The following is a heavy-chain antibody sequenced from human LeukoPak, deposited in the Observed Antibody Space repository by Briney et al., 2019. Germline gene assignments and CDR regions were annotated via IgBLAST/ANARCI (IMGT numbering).Heavy chain of an antibody. CDR3: VKLVGVGELFWGHFLEDF. J-gene: IGHJ4*02. V-gene: IGHV3-23*01. CDR1: GFTGSSNY. CDR2: ISGSGDST. Sequence: GGSLRLSCAASGFTGSSNYMSWVRQAPGKGLEWVSAISGSGDSTYYADSVKGRFTISRDNSKNTLYLQMNSLRAEDTAVYYCVKLVGVGELFWGHFLEDFWGQGTLVTVSS. D-gene: IGHD3-10*01.